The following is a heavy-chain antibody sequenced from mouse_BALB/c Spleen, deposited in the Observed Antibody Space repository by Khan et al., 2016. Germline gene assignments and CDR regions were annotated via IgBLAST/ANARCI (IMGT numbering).Heavy chain of an antibody. V-gene: IGHV9-3-1*01. D-gene: IGHD2-14*01. CDR1: GYSFTNYG. Sequence: QIQLVQSGPEMKKPGETVKISCKASGYSFTNYGMNRVKQAPGKGLKWMGWINTYTGEPTYADDFKGRFAFSLETSASTAYLQINNLKNEDTATYCCARRRVRLPFDYWGQGTTLTVSS. J-gene: IGHJ2*01. CDR3: ARRRVRLPFDY. CDR2: INTYTGEP.